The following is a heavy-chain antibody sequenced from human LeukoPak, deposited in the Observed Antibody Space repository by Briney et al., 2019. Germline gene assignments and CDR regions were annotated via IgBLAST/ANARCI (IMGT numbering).Heavy chain of an antibody. CDR3: ARGSYGSGSYFMF. J-gene: IGHJ4*02. Sequence: ASVKVSCKTSGYTFTAYYMHWLRQAPGQGPEWMGWINPNSGGTKYAPRFQGRVTLTRDTSISTAHLELGGLTSDDTAVYFCARGSYGSGSYFMFWGQGTLATVSS. CDR2: INPNSGGT. V-gene: IGHV1-2*02. D-gene: IGHD3-10*01. CDR1: GYTFTAYY.